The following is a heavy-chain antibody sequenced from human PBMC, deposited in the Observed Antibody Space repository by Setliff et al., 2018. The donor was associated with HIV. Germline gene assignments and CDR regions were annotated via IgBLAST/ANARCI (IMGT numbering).Heavy chain of an antibody. Sequence: SVKVSCKASGGTFSSYAISWVRQAPGQGLEWMGGIIPIFGTANYAQKFQGRVTITTDESTSTAYMELSSLRSEDTAVYYCAISIAAAARLAYWGQGTLVTVSS. D-gene: IGHD6-13*01. CDR1: GGTFSSYA. V-gene: IGHV1-69*05. CDR3: AISIAAAARLAY. J-gene: IGHJ4*02. CDR2: IIPIFGTA.